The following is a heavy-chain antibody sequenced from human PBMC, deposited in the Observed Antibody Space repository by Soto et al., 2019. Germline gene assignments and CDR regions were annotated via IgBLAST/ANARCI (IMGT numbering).Heavy chain of an antibody. CDR2: IKSKTDGGTT. J-gene: IGHJ4*02. V-gene: IGHV3-15*07. Sequence: EVQLVESGGGLVKPGGSLRLSCAASGFTFSNAWMNWVRQAPGKGLEWVGRIKSKTDGGTTDYAAPVKGRFTISRDDSKNTLYLQMNSLKTEDTAVYSCTTVDIVVVPAAFDYWGQGTLVTVSS. CDR1: GFTFSNAW. D-gene: IGHD2-2*03. CDR3: TTVDIVVVPAAFDY.